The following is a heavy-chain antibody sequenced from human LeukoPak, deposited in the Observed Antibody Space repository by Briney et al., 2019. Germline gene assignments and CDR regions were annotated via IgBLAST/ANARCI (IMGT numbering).Heavy chain of an antibody. D-gene: IGHD3-3*02. J-gene: IGHJ3*02. V-gene: IGHV4-59*08. CDR3: ARRLARRRTPFDI. CDR2: IYYSGST. CDR1: GGSISSYF. Sequence: SETLSLTCTVSGGSISSYFWGWIRQPPGKGLEWIGYIYYSGSTNYNPSLKSRVTISVDTSKNQFSLKLSSVTAADTAVYYCARRLARRRTPFDIWGQGTMVTVSS.